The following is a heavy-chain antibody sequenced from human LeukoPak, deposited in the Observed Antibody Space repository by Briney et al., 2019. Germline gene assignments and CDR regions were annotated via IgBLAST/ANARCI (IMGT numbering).Heavy chain of an antibody. CDR3: ARVGSGNFLGAFDI. CDR1: GFTFSRNW. J-gene: IGHJ3*02. V-gene: IGHV3-7*03. D-gene: IGHD1-26*01. Sequence: HAGGSLRLSCAASGFTFSRNWMIWVRQAPGKRLEWVANINQDGSEKYCVDSVKGRFTISRDNAKNSLFLQMNSLRAEDTAVYYCARVGSGNFLGAFDIWGQGTMVTVSS. CDR2: INQDGSEK.